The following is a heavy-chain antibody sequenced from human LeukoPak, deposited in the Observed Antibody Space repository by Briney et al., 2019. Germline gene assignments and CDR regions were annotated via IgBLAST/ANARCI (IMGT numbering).Heavy chain of an antibody. D-gene: IGHD3-10*01. CDR3: ATDLWFGELKPFDY. Sequence: ASVKVSCEASGYTFTDYYMHWVRQAPGKGLEWMGGFDPEDGETIYAQKFQGRVTMTEGTSTDTAYMELSSLRSEDTAVYYCATDLWFGELKPFDYWGQGTLVTVSS. J-gene: IGHJ4*02. CDR1: GYTFTDYY. V-gene: IGHV1-24*01. CDR2: FDPEDGET.